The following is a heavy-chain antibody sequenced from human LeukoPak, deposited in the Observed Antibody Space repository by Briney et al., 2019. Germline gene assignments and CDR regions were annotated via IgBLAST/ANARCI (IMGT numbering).Heavy chain of an antibody. CDR3: ARSVAVAARD. CDR2: IYYSGST. V-gene: IGHV4-59*12. Sequence: SETLSLTCSVSGDSISYFYWSWIRQPPGKGLEWIGYIYYSGSTNYNPSLKSRVTISVDTSKNQFSLKLSSVTAADTAVYYCARSVAVAARDWGQGTLVTVSS. D-gene: IGHD2-15*01. CDR1: GDSISYFY. J-gene: IGHJ4*02.